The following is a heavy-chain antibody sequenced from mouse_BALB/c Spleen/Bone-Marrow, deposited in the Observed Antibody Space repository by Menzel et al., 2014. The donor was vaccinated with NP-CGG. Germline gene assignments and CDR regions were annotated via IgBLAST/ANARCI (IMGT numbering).Heavy chain of an antibody. CDR3: ARGLYYGFEGYALYY. J-gene: IGHJ4*01. V-gene: IGHV5-6-5*01. CDR1: GFTFNNYA. Sequence: EVMLVESGGGLVKPGGSLKLSCATSGFTFNNYAMSWVRQTPEKRLEWVASISSGGDTFYSDSVKGRFTISGDSARNILYLQMTSPRSEDTAMYYCARGLYYGFEGYALYYWGQGTSVTVSS. D-gene: IGHD2-2*01. CDR2: ISSGGDT.